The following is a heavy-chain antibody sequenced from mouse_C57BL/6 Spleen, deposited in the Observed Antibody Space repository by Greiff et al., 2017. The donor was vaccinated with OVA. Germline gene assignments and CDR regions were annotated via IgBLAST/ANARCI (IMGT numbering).Heavy chain of an antibody. Sequence: EVHLVESGGDLVKPGGSLKLSCAASGFTFSSYGMSWVRQTPDKRLEWVATISSGGSYTYYPDSVKGRFTISRDNAKNTLYLQMSSLKSEDTAMYYCARQTGRDYYAMDYWGQGTSVTVSS. CDR3: ARQTGRDYYAMDY. CDR1: GFTFSSYG. V-gene: IGHV5-6*01. CDR2: ISSGGSYT. D-gene: IGHD4-1*01. J-gene: IGHJ4*01.